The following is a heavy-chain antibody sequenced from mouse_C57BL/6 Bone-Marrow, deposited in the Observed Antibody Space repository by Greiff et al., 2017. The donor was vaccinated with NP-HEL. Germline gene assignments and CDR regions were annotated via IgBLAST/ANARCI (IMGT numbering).Heavy chain of an antibody. CDR2: IDPNRGGT. V-gene: IGHV1-72*01. J-gene: IGHJ2*01. D-gene: IGHD2-4*01. CDR1: GCTFTSYW. CDR3: ARSSTMITPSFDY. Sequence: QVQLQQPGAVLVKPGASVKLSCKASGCTFTSYWMHWVKQRPGRGLEWIGRIDPNRGGTKYNEKFKSKATLTVDKPSSTAYMQLSSLTSEDSAVYYGARSSTMITPSFDYWGQGTTLTVSS.